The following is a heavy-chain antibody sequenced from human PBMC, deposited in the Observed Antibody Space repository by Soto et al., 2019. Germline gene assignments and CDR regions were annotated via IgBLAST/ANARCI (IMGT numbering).Heavy chain of an antibody. D-gene: IGHD3-22*01. J-gene: IGHJ4*02. CDR3: ARDLLSYDSSGSPLI. CDR2: IWYDGSNK. CDR1: GFTFSSYG. Sequence: GGSLRLSCAASGFTFSSYGMHWVRQAPGKGLEWVAVIWYDGSNKYYADSVKGRFTISRDNSKNTLYLQMNSLRAEDTAVYYCARDLLSYDSSGSPLIWGQGTLVTVSS. V-gene: IGHV3-33*01.